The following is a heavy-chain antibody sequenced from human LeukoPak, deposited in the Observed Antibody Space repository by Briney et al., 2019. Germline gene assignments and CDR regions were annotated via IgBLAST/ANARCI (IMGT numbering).Heavy chain of an antibody. CDR3: ATSGTYSEFDS. CDR2: ISDDGSNE. J-gene: IGHJ4*02. V-gene: IGHV3-30*03. CDR1: GFTFSRYG. D-gene: IGHD1-26*01. Sequence: ARSLRLSCAASGFTFSRYGMHWVRQTPGKGLEGVAVISDDGSNEYYADSVKGRFTNSRDKSKNTLYLQMNSLRAEDTAVYYCATSGTYSEFDSWGQGTLVTVSS.